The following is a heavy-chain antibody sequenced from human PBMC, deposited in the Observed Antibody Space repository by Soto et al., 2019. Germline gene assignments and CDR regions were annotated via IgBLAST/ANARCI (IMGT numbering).Heavy chain of an antibody. CDR1: GGSVSSGSYY. J-gene: IGHJ3*02. CDR2: IYYSGST. CDR3: ARYDLVPAAQGAFDI. V-gene: IGHV4-61*01. Sequence: QVQLQESGPGLVKPSETLSLTCTVSGGSVSSGSYYWSWIRQPPGKGLEWIGYIYYSGSTNYNPSLKSRVTISVDTSKNQFSLKLSSVTAADTAVYYCARYDLVPAAQGAFDIWGQGTMVTVSS. D-gene: IGHD2-2*01.